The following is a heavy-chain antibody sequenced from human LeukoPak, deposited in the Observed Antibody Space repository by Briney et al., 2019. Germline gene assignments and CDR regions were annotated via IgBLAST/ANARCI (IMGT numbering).Heavy chain of an antibody. D-gene: IGHD5-12*01. CDR2: ISWNSGSI. Sequence: GGSLRLSCAASGFTFDDYAMHWVRQAPGKGLEWVSGISWNSGSIGYADSVKGRFTISRDNAKNSLYLQMNSLRAEDTAVYYCAKDCGGWLRQFDYWGQGTLVTVSS. J-gene: IGHJ4*02. CDR3: AKDCGGWLRQFDY. CDR1: GFTFDDYA. V-gene: IGHV3-9*01.